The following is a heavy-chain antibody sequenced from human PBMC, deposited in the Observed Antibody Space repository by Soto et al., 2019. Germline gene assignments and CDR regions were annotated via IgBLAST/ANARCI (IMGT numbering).Heavy chain of an antibody. CDR2: ISGSGAST. CDR1: GFTFSSYA. D-gene: IGHD6-19*01. J-gene: IGHJ4*02. CDR3: AKAGQWLVRYYFDY. V-gene: IGHV3-23*01. Sequence: PGGSLRLSCAASGFTFSSYAMSWVRQAPGKGLEWVSAISGSGASTYYADSVKGRFTISRDNSKNTLYLQMNSLRAEDTAVYYCAKAGQWLVRYYFDYWGQGTLVTVSS.